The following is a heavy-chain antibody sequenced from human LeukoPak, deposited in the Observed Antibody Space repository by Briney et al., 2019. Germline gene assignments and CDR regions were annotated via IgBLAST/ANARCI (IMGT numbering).Heavy chain of an antibody. J-gene: IGHJ4*02. D-gene: IGHD3-22*01. CDR2: IYTSGST. CDR3: AREVFKYYDSSGYPNPYFDY. V-gene: IGHV4-61*02. Sequence: SQTLSLTCTVSGGSISSGSYYWSWIRQPAGKGLEWIGRIYTSGSTNYNPSLKSRVTISVDTSKNQFSLKLSSVTAADTAVYYCAREVFKYYDSSGYPNPYFDYWGQGTLVTVSS. CDR1: GGSISSGSYY.